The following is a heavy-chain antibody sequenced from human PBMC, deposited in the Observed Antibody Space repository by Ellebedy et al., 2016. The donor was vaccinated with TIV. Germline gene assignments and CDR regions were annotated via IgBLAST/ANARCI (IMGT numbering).Heavy chain of an antibody. CDR3: ASSISGAVAGTGVVDY. D-gene: IGHD6-19*01. CDR1: GFTFSSYA. V-gene: IGHV3-30-3*01. Sequence: PGGSLRLSCAASGFTFSSYAMSWVRQAPGKGLEWVAVISYDGSNKYYADSVKGRFTISRDNSKNTLYLQMNSLRAEDTAVYYCASSISGAVAGTGVVDYWGQGTLVTVSS. CDR2: ISYDGSNK. J-gene: IGHJ4*02.